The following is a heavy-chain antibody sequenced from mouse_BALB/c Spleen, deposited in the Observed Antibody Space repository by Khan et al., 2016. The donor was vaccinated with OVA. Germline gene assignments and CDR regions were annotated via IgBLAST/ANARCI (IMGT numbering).Heavy chain of an antibody. D-gene: IGHD3-1*01. V-gene: IGHV3-6*02. CDR1: AYSITSGYF. CDR2: IRYDGNS. J-gene: IGHJ3*01. Sequence: EVQLQESGPGLVKPSQSLSLSCSVTAYSITSGYFWNWIRQFPGNKLEWMGYIRYDGNSNYNPSLKNQISITRDTSRNQFFLKLISVTPEDTATYGGAGGGSAGPAWFVYWGKGPLVTVPA. CDR3: AGGGSAGPAWFVY.